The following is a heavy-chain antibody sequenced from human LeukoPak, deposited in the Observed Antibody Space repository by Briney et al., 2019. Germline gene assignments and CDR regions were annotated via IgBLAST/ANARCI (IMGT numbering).Heavy chain of an antibody. CDR3: ARTLGYCSSTSCFAPYYYYGMDV. CDR2: ISYDGSNK. D-gene: IGHD2-2*01. V-gene: IGHV3-30*04. CDR1: GFTFRSYA. J-gene: IGHJ6*04. Sequence: PGRSLRLSCAASGFTFRSYAMHWVRQAPGKGLEWVAVISYDGSNKYYADSVKGRFTISRDNSKNTLYLQMNSLRAEDTAVYYCARTLGYCSSTSCFAPYYYYGMDVWGKGTTVTVSS.